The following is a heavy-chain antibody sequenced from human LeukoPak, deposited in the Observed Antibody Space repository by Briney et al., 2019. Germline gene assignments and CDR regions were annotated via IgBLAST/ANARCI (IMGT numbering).Heavy chain of an antibody. CDR2: IRSDGSDA. D-gene: IGHD1-26*01. V-gene: IGHV3-74*01. CDR1: GFTFSDTW. J-gene: IGHJ6*03. CDR3: ARDPYSGGYGAYYYYYMDV. Sequence: GGSLRLSCAASGFTFSDTWMHWVRQVPGKGLVWVSRIRSDGSDARYAESVKGRFTISRDNAKNSLYLQMDSLRAEDTAVYYCARDPYSGGYGAYYYYYMDVWGKGTTVTVSS.